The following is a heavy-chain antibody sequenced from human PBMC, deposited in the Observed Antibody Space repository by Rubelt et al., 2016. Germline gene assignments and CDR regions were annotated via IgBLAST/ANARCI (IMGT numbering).Heavy chain of an antibody. D-gene: IGHD2-15*01. CDR2: ISAYHGNT. CDR1: GYTFTSYG. V-gene: IGHV1-18*01. J-gene: IGHJ4*02. Sequence: QVRLVQSGAEVKKPGASVKVSCKASGYTFTSYGISWVRQAPGQGLEWVGWISAYHGNTNYAQKVQGRVTLTTDTSTSTAYMELRSLRSDDTAVYYCARGGYCSGGSCSPCDSWGQGTLVTVSS. CDR3: ARGGYCSGGSCSPCDS.